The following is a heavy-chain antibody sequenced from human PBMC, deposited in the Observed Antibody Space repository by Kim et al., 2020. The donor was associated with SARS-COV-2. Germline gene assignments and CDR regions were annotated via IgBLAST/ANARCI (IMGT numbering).Heavy chain of an antibody. CDR2: IYYSGST. CDR3: ASVGGYYYYGMDV. CDR1: GGSVSSGSYY. Sequence: SETLSLTCTVSGGSVSSGSYYWSWIRQPPGKGLEWIGYIYYSGSTNYNPSLKSRVTISVDTSKNQFSLKLSSVTAADTAVYYCASVGGYYYYGMDVWGQGTTVTVSS. V-gene: IGHV4-61*01. J-gene: IGHJ6*02.